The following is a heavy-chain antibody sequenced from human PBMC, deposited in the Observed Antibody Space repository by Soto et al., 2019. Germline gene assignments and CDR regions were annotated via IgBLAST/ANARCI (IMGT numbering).Heavy chain of an antibody. Sequence: EVQLVESGGGLVQPGGSLRLSCAASGFTLNNYWMHWVRQAPGKGLVWVSRFNSDGSSTTYADSVKGRFTISRDNAKNTLYLQMNSLRAEDTAAYYCAMEGGSASLDYWGQGTVVTVSS. CDR2: FNSDGSST. J-gene: IGHJ4*02. CDR3: AMEGGSASLDY. D-gene: IGHD3-16*01. CDR1: GFTLNNYW. V-gene: IGHV3-74*01.